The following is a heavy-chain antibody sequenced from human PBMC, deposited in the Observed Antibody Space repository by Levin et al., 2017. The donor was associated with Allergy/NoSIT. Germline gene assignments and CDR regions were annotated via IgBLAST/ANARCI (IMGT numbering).Heavy chain of an antibody. CDR3: AGRLRGGPFDS. D-gene: IGHD4-17*01. V-gene: IGHV4-34*12. J-gene: IGHJ4*02. CDR2: IIHSEDT. Sequence: SETLSLTCAVYGGSFSGHYWSWIRQPPGKGLEWIGEIIHSEDTNYIPSLYNPSPKSRVTISLDTSKQQFSLRPGSLTAPDTSVYYCAGRLRGGPFDSWGQGTLVTVSS. CDR1: GGSFSGHY.